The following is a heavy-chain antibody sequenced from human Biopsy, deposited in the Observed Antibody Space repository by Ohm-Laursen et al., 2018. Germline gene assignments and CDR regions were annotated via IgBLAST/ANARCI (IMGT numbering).Heavy chain of an antibody. CDR3: ARDRMTDVFGGPTRTDVFDS. CDR2: INPNSGAT. V-gene: IGHV1-2*02. J-gene: IGHJ4*02. D-gene: IGHD3-10*01. Sequence: ASVKVSCKPSGYTFTDYYIHWVRQSPGQGPEWMGWINPNSGATNSAQKFRDRVTLTRDTSISAVYIDLRRLKSDDAAIYYCARDRMTDVFGGPTRTDVFDSWGQGTPVTVSS. CDR1: GYTFTDYY.